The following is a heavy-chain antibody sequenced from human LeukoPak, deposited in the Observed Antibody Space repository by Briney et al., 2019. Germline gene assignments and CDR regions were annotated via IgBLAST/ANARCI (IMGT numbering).Heavy chain of an antibody. Sequence: ASVKVSFKASGYTFTSYDINWVRQAPGQGLEWMGWMNPNNGNTDYAQKVQGRVTMTRNTSISTAYMELSSLRSEDTAVYYCARGPASIAVPGTRDYWGQGTPVTVSS. V-gene: IGHV1-8*02. CDR1: GYTFTSYD. J-gene: IGHJ4*02. CDR3: ARGPASIAVPGTRDY. CDR2: MNPNNGNT. D-gene: IGHD6-19*01.